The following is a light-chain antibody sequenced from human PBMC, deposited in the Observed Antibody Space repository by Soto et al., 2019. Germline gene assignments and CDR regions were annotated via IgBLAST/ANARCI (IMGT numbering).Light chain of an antibody. CDR1: SSNIGRNT. Sequence: QSVLTQPPSASGTPGQRVTISCSGSSSNIGRNTVNWYQQLPGTAPTLLIYSTNQRPSGDPDRFSGSKSGTSASLAISGLQSEDEADYYCAAWDDSLNGYVFGTGTKV. V-gene: IGLV1-44*01. CDR2: STN. CDR3: AAWDDSLNGYV. J-gene: IGLJ1*01.